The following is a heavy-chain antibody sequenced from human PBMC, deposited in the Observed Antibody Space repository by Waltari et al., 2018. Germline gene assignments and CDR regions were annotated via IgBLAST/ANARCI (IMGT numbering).Heavy chain of an antibody. D-gene: IGHD1-1*01. CDR3: ANYGQLPSNGDY. J-gene: IGHJ4*02. Sequence: EVRLLESGGALVQPGGSLSLSCAASGFPFGNYYMIWVRQAPGRCLGWVSTISGPAHWTVYADSVKGRFTISRDNSKTTLYLQMNSLRVEDTAMYYCANYGQLPSNGDYWGQGTLVTVSS. CDR1: GFPFGNYY. CDR2: ISGPAHWT. V-gene: IGHV3-23*01.